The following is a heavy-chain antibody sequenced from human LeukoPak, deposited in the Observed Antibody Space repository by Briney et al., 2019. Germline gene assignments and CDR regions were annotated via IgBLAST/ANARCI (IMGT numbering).Heavy chain of an antibody. V-gene: IGHV4-61*02. J-gene: IGHJ4*02. Sequence: SETLSLTCTVSGGSISSGSHYWSWIRPPAGKALEWIGRVYTSGSTDYNPSLKSRVAISVDTSKNQFSPKLSSVTAADTAVYYCARDSDYGDYVDYWGQGTLVTVSS. CDR3: ARDSDYGDYVDY. CDR1: GGSISSGSHY. CDR2: VYTSGST. D-gene: IGHD4-17*01.